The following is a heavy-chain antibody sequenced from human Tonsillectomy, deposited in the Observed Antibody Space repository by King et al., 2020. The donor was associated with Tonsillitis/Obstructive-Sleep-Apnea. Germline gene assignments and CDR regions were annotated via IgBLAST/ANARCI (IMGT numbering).Heavy chain of an antibody. CDR2: IYYSGST. J-gene: IGHJ4*02. CDR3: ARIIPSVDY. D-gene: IGHD2-2*01. CDR1: GGSISSSSYY. Sequence: MPLQESGPGLVKPSETLSLTCTVSGGSISSSSYYWGWIRQPPGKGLEWIGSIYYSGSTYYNPSLKSRVTISVDTSKNQFSLKLSSVTAADTAVYYCARIIPSVDYWGQGTLVTVSS. V-gene: IGHV4-39*01.